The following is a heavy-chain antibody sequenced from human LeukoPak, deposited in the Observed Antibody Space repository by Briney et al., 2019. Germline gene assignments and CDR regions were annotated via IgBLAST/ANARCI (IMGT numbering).Heavy chain of an antibody. CDR3: ARDKAYGGDAFDI. D-gene: IGHD4-23*01. Sequence: ASVKVSCKASGYTFTGYYMHWLRQAPGQGLEWMGRINPNSGGTNYAQKFQGRVTMTRDTSISTAYMELSRLRSDDTAVYYCARDKAYGGDAFDIWGQGTMVTVSS. V-gene: IGHV1-2*06. CDR1: GYTFTGYY. J-gene: IGHJ3*02. CDR2: INPNSGGT.